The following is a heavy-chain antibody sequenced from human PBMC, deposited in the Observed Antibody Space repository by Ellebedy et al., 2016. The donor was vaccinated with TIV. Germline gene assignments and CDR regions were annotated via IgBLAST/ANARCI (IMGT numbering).Heavy chain of an antibody. CDR1: GFTFSSSS. Sequence: GGSLRLXXATSGFTFSSSSMNWVRLAPGKGLEWVSSISSSHDYIYYADSVKGRFSISRDNAKNTVHLQMNSLRAEDTAVYYCASSAGGDSLWGYYIDDWGQGTLVTVSS. D-gene: IGHD2-21*02. CDR2: ISSSHDYI. V-gene: IGHV3-21*01. J-gene: IGHJ4*02. CDR3: ASSAGGDSLWGYYIDD.